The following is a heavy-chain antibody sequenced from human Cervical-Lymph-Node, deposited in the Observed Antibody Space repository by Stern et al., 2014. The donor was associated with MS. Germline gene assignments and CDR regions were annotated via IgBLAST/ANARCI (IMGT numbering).Heavy chain of an antibody. CDR2: ITAYNVTK. Sequence: VHLVESGAEVKKPGASVKVSCKASGYTFTNYGISRVREAPGHGVGWMGWITAYNVTKKYTQKLHGRVTMTTYTSTSTAYMELRSLRSDDTAVYYCARGLLGIENAFDIWGQGTMVTVSS. CDR3: ARGLLGIENAFDI. V-gene: IGHV1-18*01. CDR1: GYTFTNYG. D-gene: IGHD2-15*01. J-gene: IGHJ3*02.